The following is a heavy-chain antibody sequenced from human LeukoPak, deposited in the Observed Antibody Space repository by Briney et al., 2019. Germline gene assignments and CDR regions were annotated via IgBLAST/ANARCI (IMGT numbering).Heavy chain of an antibody. J-gene: IGHJ4*02. CDR2: IRSKAYGGTT. CDR1: GFTFGDYA. Sequence: PGGSLRLSCTASGFTFGDYAMSWVRQAPGKGLEWVGFIRSKAYGGTTEYAASVKGRFTISRDDSKSIAYLQMDSLKTEDTAVYYCTRDWAVRGVIGYWGQGTLVTVSS. CDR3: TRDWAVRGVIGY. V-gene: IGHV3-49*04. D-gene: IGHD3-10*01.